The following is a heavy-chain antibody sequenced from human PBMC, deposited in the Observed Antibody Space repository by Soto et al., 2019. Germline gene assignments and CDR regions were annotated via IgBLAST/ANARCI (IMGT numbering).Heavy chain of an antibody. CDR1: GFTFNGSG. D-gene: IGHD3-10*01. Sequence: PGGSLRLSCAASGFTFNGSGISWVRQAPGKGLEWVSAISGSGDSTYYADSVKGRFTISRDNSKKTLYLQMSSLRADDSAVYFCARGSKDSYPGSRIFEFWGRGTLVIV. CDR3: ARGSKDSYPGSRIFEF. CDR2: ISGSGDST. V-gene: IGHV3-23*01. J-gene: IGHJ4*02.